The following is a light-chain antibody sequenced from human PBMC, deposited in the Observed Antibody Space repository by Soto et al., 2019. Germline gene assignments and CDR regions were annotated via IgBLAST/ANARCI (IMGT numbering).Light chain of an antibody. Sequence: DIQVTQSPSTLSASVGDGVTITCRASRNLSGFLAWYQQKPGKAPELLIYDAFSLETGVPSRFSGSGSGTEFTLTISSLQPDDFATYYCQQYNSYSPSFGQGTKVDIK. J-gene: IGKJ1*01. CDR1: RNLSGF. V-gene: IGKV1-5*01. CDR2: DAF. CDR3: QQYNSYSPS.